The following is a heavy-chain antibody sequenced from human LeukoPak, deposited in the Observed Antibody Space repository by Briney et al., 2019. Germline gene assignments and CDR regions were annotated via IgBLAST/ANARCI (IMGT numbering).Heavy chain of an antibody. Sequence: ASVKVSCKASGYTFSSYGIAWVSQAPGQGLEWMGWISADIGHTNYVEKLQARVTMTTDRSTNTAYMELRSLRSDDTAVYYCARLISAGPDNDFDYLRQGTLVTVSS. CDR1: GYTFSSYG. CDR3: ARLISAGPDNDFDY. D-gene: IGHD1-1*01. CDR2: ISADIGHT. V-gene: IGHV1-18*01. J-gene: IGHJ4*02.